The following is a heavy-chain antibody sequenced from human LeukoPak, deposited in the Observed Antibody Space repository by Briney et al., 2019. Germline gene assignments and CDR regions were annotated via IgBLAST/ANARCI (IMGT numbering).Heavy chain of an antibody. CDR1: EYTFTGYY. Sequence: ASVKVSCKASEYTFTGYYTHWVRQAPGQGLEWMGWINPNSGGTSYAQNFQDRVTLTSDTSITTAYVELSRLRPDDTAVYYCAREWNRGGYYSNYYYGMDVWGQGTTVTVSS. D-gene: IGHD3-22*01. V-gene: IGHV1-2*02. CDR3: AREWNRGGYYSNYYYGMDV. CDR2: INPNSGGT. J-gene: IGHJ6*02.